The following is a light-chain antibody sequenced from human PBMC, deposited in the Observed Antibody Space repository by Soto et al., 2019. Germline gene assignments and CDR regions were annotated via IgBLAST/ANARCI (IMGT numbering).Light chain of an antibody. V-gene: IGKV3-15*01. Sequence: EVVMTQSPATLSVSPGERATLSCRASETVATNLAWYQQKPGQAHRLLISGASTRAAGISDRFRGSGSGTEFKITISSLRSEDSAIYYCQQYFEWPPMTCGQGTKVEI. CDR2: GAS. CDR3: QQYFEWPPMT. J-gene: IGKJ1*01. CDR1: ETVATN.